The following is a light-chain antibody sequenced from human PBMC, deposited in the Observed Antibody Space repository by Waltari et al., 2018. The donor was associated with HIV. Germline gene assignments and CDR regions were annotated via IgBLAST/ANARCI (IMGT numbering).Light chain of an antibody. J-gene: IGLJ3*02. V-gene: IGLV3-25*03. CDR3: QSTDFDGTWV. Sequence: SYDLTQTPSLSVSPGQTARINCSRGALPKKSSPGYRQKAGQAPVLLIYKDIERPSGIPERISGSESGTGITLTISGVQAEDEGDYFCQSTDFDGTWVFGGGTRLTVL. CDR2: KDI. CDR1: ALPKKS.